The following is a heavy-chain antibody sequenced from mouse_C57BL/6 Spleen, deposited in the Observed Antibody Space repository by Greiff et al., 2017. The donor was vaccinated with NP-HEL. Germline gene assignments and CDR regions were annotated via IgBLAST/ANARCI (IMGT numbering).Heavy chain of an antibody. CDR1: GYTFTSYW. D-gene: IGHD1-1*01. CDR3: AREITTVVEAY. CDR2: IDPSDSET. J-gene: IGHJ3*01. V-gene: IGHV1-52*01. Sequence: VQLQQPGAELVRPGSSVKLSCKASGYTFTSYWMHWVKQRPIQGLEWIGNIDPSDSETHYNQKFKDKATLTVDKSSSTAYMQLSSLTSEDSAVYYCAREITTVVEAYWGQGTLVTVSA.